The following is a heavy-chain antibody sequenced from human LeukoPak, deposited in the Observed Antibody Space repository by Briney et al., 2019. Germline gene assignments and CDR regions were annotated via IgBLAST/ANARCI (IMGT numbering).Heavy chain of an antibody. V-gene: IGHV3-64*04. CDR1: GFTFSSYA. J-gene: IGHJ3*02. D-gene: IGHD2-15*01. CDR2: ISSNGGST. CDR3: AREQTDCSGGSCYPTYAFDI. Sequence: GGSLRLSCSASGFTFSSYAMHWVRQAPGKGLEYVSAISSNGGSTYYADSVKGRFTISRDNSKNTLYLQMNSLRAEDTAVYYCAREQTDCSGGSCYPTYAFDIWGQGTMVTVSS.